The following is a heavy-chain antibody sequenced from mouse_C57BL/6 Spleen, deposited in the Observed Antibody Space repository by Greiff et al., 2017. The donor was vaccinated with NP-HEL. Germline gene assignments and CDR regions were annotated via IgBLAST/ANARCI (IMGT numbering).Heavy chain of an antibody. D-gene: IGHD3-1*01. CDR3: ARKGATGAWFAY. CDR1: GYTFTSYW. Sequence: QVQLQQPGTELVKPGASVKLSCKASGYTFTSYWMHWVKQRPGQGLEWIGNINPSNGGTNYNEKFKSKATLTVDKSSSTAYMQLSSLTSEDSAVYYSARKGATGAWFAYWGQGTLVTVSA. V-gene: IGHV1-53*01. J-gene: IGHJ3*01. CDR2: INPSNGGT.